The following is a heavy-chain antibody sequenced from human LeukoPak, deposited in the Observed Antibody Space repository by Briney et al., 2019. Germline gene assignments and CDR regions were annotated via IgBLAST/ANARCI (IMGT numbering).Heavy chain of an antibody. V-gene: IGHV1-2*04. J-gene: IGHJ3*02. CDR2: INPNSGGT. Sequence: ASVKVSCKASGYTFISYYMHWVRQAPGQGLEWMGWINPNSGGTNYAQKFQGWVTMTRDTSISTAYMELSRLRSDDTAVYYCARGISYDSSGYYDDAFDIWGQGTMVTVSS. CDR1: GYTFISYY. D-gene: IGHD3-22*01. CDR3: ARGISYDSSGYYDDAFDI.